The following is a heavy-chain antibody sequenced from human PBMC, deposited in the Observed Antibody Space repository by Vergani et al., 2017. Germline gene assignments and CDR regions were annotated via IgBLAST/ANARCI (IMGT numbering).Heavy chain of an antibody. V-gene: IGHV1-3*01. D-gene: IGHD3/OR15-3a*01. J-gene: IGHJ2*01. CDR1: GYTFTSYA. CDR2: INAGNGNT. CDR3: ARGGGVGAFWTGLWYFDL. Sequence: QVQLVQSGAEVKKPGASVKVSCKASGYTFTSYAMHWVRQAPGQRLEWMGWINAGNGNTKYSQKFQGRVTITRDTSASTAYMELSSLRSEDTAVYYCARGGGVGAFWTGLWYFDLWGRGTLVTVSS.